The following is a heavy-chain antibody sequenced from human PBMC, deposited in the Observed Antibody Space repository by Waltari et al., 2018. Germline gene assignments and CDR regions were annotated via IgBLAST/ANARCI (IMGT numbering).Heavy chain of an antibody. J-gene: IGHJ5*02. D-gene: IGHD1-1*01. CDR1: GGSITTNNYY. V-gene: IGHV4-39*01. CDR3: TKSGNSMTSFNYFDP. CDR2: IHHRGST. Sequence: QLQFQESGPGLVRPSETLSLTCSVSGGSITTNNYYWAWIRQSPEKGLEWLGSIHHRGSTYYSLSFRYRLSLSVDASKSQFSLRLTSVTAADTGIYYCTKSGNSMTSFNYFDPWGPGTLATVSS.